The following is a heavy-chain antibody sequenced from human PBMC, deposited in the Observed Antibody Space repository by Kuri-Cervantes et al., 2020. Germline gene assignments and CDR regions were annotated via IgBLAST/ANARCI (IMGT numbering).Heavy chain of an antibody. J-gene: IGHJ4*02. Sequence: VKVSCKASGGTFSSYTISWVRQAPGQGLEWMGRIIPILGIANYAQKFQGRVTITADKSTSTAYMELRSLRSDDTAVYYCARIYSSGWSAALDYWGQGTLVTVSS. V-gene: IGHV1-69*02. CDR2: IIPILGIA. CDR3: ARIYSSGWSAALDY. CDR1: GGTFSSYT. D-gene: IGHD6-19*01.